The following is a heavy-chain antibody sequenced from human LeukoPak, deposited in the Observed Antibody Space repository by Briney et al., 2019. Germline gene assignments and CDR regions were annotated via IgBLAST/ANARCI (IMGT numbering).Heavy chain of an antibody. V-gene: IGHV3-30*09. Sequence: GGSLRLSCAASGFTFRNYAMYWVRQAPGRGLEWAAVVSFDGNTTFYSDSVKGRFAISRDNSKNTLYLQMNSLRAEDTAVYYCARAYQLPSAFDPWGQGTLVTVSS. CDR2: VSFDGNTT. D-gene: IGHD2-2*01. CDR1: GFTFRNYA. J-gene: IGHJ5*02. CDR3: ARAYQLPSAFDP.